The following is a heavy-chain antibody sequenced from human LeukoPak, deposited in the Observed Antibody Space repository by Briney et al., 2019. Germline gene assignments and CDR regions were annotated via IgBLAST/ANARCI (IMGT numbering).Heavy chain of an antibody. D-gene: IGHD2-15*01. CDR2: ISAYNGNT. Sequence: ASVKVSCKASGYTFTSYGISWVRQAPGQGLEWMGWISAYNGNTNYAQKLQGRVTMTTDTSTSTAYMELRGLRSDDTAVYYCARELGYCSGGSCYSDYWGQGTLVTVSS. CDR1: GYTFTSYG. CDR3: ARELGYCSGGSCYSDY. V-gene: IGHV1-18*01. J-gene: IGHJ4*02.